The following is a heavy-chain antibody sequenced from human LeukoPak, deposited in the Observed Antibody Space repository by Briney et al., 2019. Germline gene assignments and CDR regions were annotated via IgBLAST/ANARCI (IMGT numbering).Heavy chain of an antibody. V-gene: IGHV3-66*01. Sequence: GGSLRLSCAASGFTVSSNYMSWVRQAPGKGLEWVSVIYSGGSTYYADSVKGRFTISRDNSKNTLYLQVNSLRAEDTAVYYCARDWYYYGSGSYYTGAVIEHTDAFDIWGQGTMVTVSS. CDR1: GFTVSSNY. CDR2: IYSGGST. CDR3: ARDWYYYGSGSYYTGAVIEHTDAFDI. J-gene: IGHJ3*02. D-gene: IGHD3-10*01.